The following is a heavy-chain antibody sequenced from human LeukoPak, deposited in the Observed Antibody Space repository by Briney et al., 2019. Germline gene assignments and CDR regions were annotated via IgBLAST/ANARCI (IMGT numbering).Heavy chain of an antibody. CDR3: ARGGYYGSGNDFRFDP. CDR2: IYNTGST. V-gene: IGHV4-4*07. Sequence: PSETLSLTCTVSGGSISSYYWSWIRQPAGKGLEWIGRIYNTGSTSYNPSLNSRVTMSVDTSKNQFSLKLSSVTAADTAVYYCARGGYYGSGNDFRFDPWGQGTLVTVSS. J-gene: IGHJ5*02. CDR1: GGSISSYY. D-gene: IGHD3-10*01.